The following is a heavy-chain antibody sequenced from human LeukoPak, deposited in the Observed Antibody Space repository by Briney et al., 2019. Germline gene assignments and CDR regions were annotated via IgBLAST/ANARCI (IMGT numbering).Heavy chain of an antibody. D-gene: IGHD5-24*01. CDR3: AREGGGNNYYFDY. CDR2: INRSGTST. J-gene: IGHJ4*02. V-gene: IGHV3-48*03. Sequence: GGSLRLSCAASGFTFSSYEMNWGRQAPGKGLEWVSYINRSGTSTYYAASVKGRFTISRDNAKNSLYLQMNSLRAEDTAVYYCAREGGGNNYYFDYWGQGTLVTVSS. CDR1: GFTFSSYE.